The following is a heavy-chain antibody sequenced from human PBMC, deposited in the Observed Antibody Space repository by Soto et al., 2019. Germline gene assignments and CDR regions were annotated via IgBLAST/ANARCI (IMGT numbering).Heavy chain of an antibody. V-gene: IGHV4-30-4*01. CDR3: ARQRGTRYYFDY. Sequence: PSETLSLTCTVSGGSISSGDYYWNWIRQPPGKGLEWIGYIYYSGSTYYNPSLKSRVTISVDTSKNQFSLKLSSVTAADTTVYYCARQRGTRYYFDYWGQGTLVTVSS. D-gene: IGHD2-15*01. CDR1: GGSISSGDYY. CDR2: IYYSGST. J-gene: IGHJ4*02.